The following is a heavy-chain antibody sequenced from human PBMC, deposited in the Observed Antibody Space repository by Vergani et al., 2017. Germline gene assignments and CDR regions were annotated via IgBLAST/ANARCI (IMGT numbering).Heavy chain of an antibody. J-gene: IGHJ4*02. CDR1: GFTFSSYS. V-gene: IGHV3-21*02. D-gene: IGHD3-22*01. CDR3: ARDLFYYDSSGYYSGFFDY. CDR2: ISSSSSYI. Sequence: VQLVESAGGVVKPGGSLRLSCAASGFTFSSYSMNWVRQAPGKGLEWVSSISSSSSYIYYADSVKGRFTISRDNAKNSLYLQMNSLRAEDTAVYYCARDLFYYDSSGYYSGFFDYWGQGTLVTVSS.